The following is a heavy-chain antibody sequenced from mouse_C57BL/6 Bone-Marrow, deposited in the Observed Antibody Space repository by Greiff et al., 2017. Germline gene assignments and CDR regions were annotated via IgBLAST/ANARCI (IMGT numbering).Heavy chain of an antibody. V-gene: IGHV5-6*02. Sequence: EVMLVESGGDLVKPGGSLKLSCAASGFTFSSYGMSWVRQTPDKRLEWVATISSGGSYTYYPASVKGRFTISRDNAKNTLYLQMSSLKSEDTGMYYCTRRGIYYCGGGCAYWGQGSLVTVSA. CDR2: ISSGGSYT. CDR3: TRRGIYYCGGGCAY. D-gene: IGHD1-1*01. J-gene: IGHJ3*01. CDR1: GFTFSSYG.